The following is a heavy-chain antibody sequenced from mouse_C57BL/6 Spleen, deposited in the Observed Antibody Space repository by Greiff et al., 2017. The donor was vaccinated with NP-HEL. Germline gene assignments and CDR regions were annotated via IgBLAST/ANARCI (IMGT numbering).Heavy chain of an antibody. V-gene: IGHV1-9*01. D-gene: IGHD2-1*01. Sequence: VQLQQSGAELMKPGASVKLSCTATGYTFTGYWIEWVKQRPGHGLEWIGAILPGSGSTNYNDKFKGKATFTADTSSNTAYMQLSSLTTEDSAIYYCARYGKGDYWGQGTTLTVSS. CDR2: ILPGSGST. CDR1: GYTFTGYW. J-gene: IGHJ2*01. CDR3: ARYGKGDY.